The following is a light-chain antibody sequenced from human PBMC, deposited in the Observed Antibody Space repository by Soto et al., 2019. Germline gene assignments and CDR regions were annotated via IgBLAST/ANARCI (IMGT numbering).Light chain of an antibody. CDR3: QQYGSSPT. V-gene: IGKV1-5*01. CDR2: DAS. J-gene: IGKJ1*01. CDR1: QSISNW. Sequence: DIHMTQSPSTLPASVGDRVTITCRASQSISNWLAWYQQKPGKAPNLLIYDASSLQSGVPSRFSGSGFGTEFTLTISSLQPGDFATYYCQQYGSSPTFGQGTKVDIK.